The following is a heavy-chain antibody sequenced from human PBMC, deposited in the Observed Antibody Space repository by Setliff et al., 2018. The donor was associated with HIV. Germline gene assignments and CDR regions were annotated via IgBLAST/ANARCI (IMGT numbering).Heavy chain of an antibody. V-gene: IGHV4-59*12. CDR1: GGSMIGFY. CDR3: ARDGPMGRFDF. J-gene: IGHJ4*02. Sequence: PSETLSLTCTVPGGSMIGFYWSWIRQSPEVGLEWIGYVDDSGNTNYNPSLKSRVTVSINTSRRQLSLTLTSVTAADTAVYYCARDGPMGRFDFWGQGTLVTVSS. CDR2: VDDSGNT. D-gene: IGHD1-26*01.